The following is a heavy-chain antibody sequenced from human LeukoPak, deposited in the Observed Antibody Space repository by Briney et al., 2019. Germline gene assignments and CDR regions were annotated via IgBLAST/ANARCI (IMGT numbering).Heavy chain of an antibody. V-gene: IGHV3-53*01. J-gene: IGHJ4*02. D-gene: IGHD5-12*01. CDR1: GFTVSSNY. CDR3: AKARGGWLRLGYFDY. Sequence: GGSLRLSCVASGFTVSSNYMSWVRQAPGKGLEWVSVIYSGGSTYYADSVKGRVTISRDNSKNTLYLKMNRLRAEDTAVYYCAKARGGWLRLGYFDYWGQGTLVTISS. CDR2: IYSGGST.